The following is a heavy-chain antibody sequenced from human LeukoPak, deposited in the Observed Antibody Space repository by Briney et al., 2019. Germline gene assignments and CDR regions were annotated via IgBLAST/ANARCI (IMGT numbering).Heavy chain of an antibody. CDR2: ISGSGGST. CDR3: AKGYSSGWYPIRSFDY. CDR1: GFTFSSYA. J-gene: IGHJ4*02. D-gene: IGHD6-19*01. V-gene: IGHV3-23*01. Sequence: GGSLRLSCAASGFTFSSYAMSWVRQAPGKGLEWVSAISGSGGSTYYADSVKGRFTISRDNSKNTLHLQMNSLRAEDTAVYYCAKGYSSGWYPIRSFDYWGQGTLVTVSS.